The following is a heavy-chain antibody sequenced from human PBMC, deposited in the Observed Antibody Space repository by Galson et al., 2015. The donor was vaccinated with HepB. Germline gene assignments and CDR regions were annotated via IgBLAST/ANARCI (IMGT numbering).Heavy chain of an antibody. CDR1: GGTFSSYA. J-gene: IGHJ6*02. Sequence: SVKVSCKASGGTFSSYAISWVRQAPGQGLEWMGGIISIFGTANYAQKFQGRVTITADKSTSTAYMELSSLRSEDTAVYYCARDRDRYCSSTSCPFAYYYYGMDVWGQGTTVTVSS. D-gene: IGHD2-2*01. CDR2: IISIFGTA. CDR3: ARDRDRYCSSTSCPFAYYYYGMDV. V-gene: IGHV1-69*06.